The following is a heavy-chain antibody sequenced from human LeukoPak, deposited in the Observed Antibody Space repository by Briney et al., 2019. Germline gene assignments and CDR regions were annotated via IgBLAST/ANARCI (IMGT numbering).Heavy chain of an antibody. D-gene: IGHD3-10*01. V-gene: IGHV3-48*01. CDR1: GFTFGSYS. J-gene: IGHJ4*02. CDR2: ISSSSSTI. CDR3: AKDAGGYFDY. Sequence: GGSLRLSCAASGFTFGSYSMNWVRQAPGKGLEWVSYISSSSSTIYYADSVKGRFTISRDNSKNTLYLQMNSLRAEDTAVYYCAKDAGGYFDYWGQGTLVTVSS.